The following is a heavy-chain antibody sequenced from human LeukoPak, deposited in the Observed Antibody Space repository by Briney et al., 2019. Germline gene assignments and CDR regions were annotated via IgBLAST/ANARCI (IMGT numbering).Heavy chain of an antibody. Sequence: SETLSLTCTVSGGSISSSSYYWGWIRQPPGKGLEWIGSIYYSGSTYYNPSLKSRVTISVDTSKNQFSLKLSSVTAADTAVYYCARLEFVNIVVVPAAMHLDYWGQGTLVTVSS. V-gene: IGHV4-39*01. D-gene: IGHD2-2*01. CDR1: GGSISSSSYY. CDR2: IYYSGST. CDR3: ARLEFVNIVVVPAAMHLDY. J-gene: IGHJ4*02.